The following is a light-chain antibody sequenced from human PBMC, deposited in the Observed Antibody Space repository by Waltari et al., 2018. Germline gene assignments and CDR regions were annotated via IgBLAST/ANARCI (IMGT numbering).Light chain of an antibody. CDR1: SAHISNNY. J-gene: IGLJ3*02. V-gene: IGLV1-47*01. CDR2: KNN. CDR3: AAWDDSLSAWV. Sequence: HSLLTHTPSASKTPCQRLTISFHRSSAHISNNYVYLYQPLPGTAPKLLIYKNNQRPSWVPDRFSGSKSGTSASLAISGLRSEDEADFYCAAWDDSLSAWVFGGGTKLTVL.